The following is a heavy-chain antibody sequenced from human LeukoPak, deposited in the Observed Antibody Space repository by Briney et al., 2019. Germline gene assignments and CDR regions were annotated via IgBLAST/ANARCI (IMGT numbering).Heavy chain of an antibody. V-gene: IGHV1-2*02. CDR2: INPNSGDT. J-gene: IGHJ4*02. CDR1: GYTFTGYY. CDR3: ARGKVFSSWYLGY. Sequence: SVKVSCKASGYTFTGYYLHWVRQAPGQGLEWMGWINPNSGDTNYAQKFQGRVSMTRDTSISTAYMELNRLRSDDTAVYYCARGKVFSSWYLGYWGQGTLVTVSS. D-gene: IGHD6-13*01.